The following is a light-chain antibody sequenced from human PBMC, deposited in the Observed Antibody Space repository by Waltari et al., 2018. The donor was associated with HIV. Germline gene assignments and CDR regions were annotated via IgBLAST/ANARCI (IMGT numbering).Light chain of an antibody. Sequence: DIQMTQSPCSLSASVGYRVTITCRASQGISHYLNRYQHRVGEAPNLLIFAASTLQSGGLPKFSSSSSATAFTITITSLQPADVAAYYCRQSYSTLATFGQGTKVEI. J-gene: IGKJ1*01. CDR2: AAS. CDR1: QGISHY. V-gene: IGKV1-39*01. CDR3: RQSYSTLAT.